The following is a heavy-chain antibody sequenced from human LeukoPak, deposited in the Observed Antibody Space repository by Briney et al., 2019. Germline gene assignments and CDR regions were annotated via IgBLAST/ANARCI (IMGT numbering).Heavy chain of an antibody. CDR1: GYTFTGYY. D-gene: IGHD6-13*01. J-gene: IGHJ4*02. CDR3: ARDGLLAAAGGPGTDY. CDR2: INPNSGGT. V-gene: IGHV1-2*02. Sequence: ASVKVSCKASGYTFTGYYMHWVRQAPGQGLEWMGWINPNSGGTNYAQKLQGRVTMTTDTSTSTAYMELRSLRSDDTAVYYCARDGLLAAAGGPGTDYWGQGTLVTVSS.